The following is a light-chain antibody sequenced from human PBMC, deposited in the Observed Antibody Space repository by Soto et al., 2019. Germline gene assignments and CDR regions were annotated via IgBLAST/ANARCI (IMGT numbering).Light chain of an antibody. Sequence: QSALTQPASVSGSPGQSITISCTGTSSDVRGYNYVSWHQLHPGKAPKLMVYEVSNRPSGVSNRFSGSKSGNTASLTISGLQAEDEADYYCSSYTSSSTYVFGTGTKVTVL. V-gene: IGLV2-14*01. CDR1: SSDVRGYNY. CDR3: SSYTSSSTYV. CDR2: EVS. J-gene: IGLJ1*01.